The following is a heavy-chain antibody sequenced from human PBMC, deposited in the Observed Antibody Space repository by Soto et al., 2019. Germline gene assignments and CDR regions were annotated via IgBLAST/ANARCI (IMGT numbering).Heavy chain of an antibody. D-gene: IGHD4-4*01. J-gene: IGHJ5*02. Sequence: SETLSLTCTVSNYSVRSGHYWGWVRQSPGKGLEWIATVQHFGTTHYNPSLKTRVTVSVDTFKNQFSLSLSFLTAADTAVYYCAGDSNESWFYNWGQGTQVTVSS. V-gene: IGHV4-38-2*02. CDR2: VQHFGTT. CDR1: NYSVRSGHY. CDR3: AGDSNESWFYN.